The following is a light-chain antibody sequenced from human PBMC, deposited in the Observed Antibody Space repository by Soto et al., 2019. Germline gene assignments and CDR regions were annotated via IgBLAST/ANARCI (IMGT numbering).Light chain of an antibody. V-gene: IGKV2-24*01. Sequence: DIVMTQTPLSAPVTLGQPSSISCRSSQSLVHSDGNTYLSWLQQRPGQPPRVRIYKMPNRVSGVPDGFSGSGAGTEFTLTISRVEAEDVGVYYCMQSTQYHRTFGQGTKVEIK. CDR1: QSLVHSDGNTY. CDR2: KMP. J-gene: IGKJ1*01. CDR3: MQSTQYHRT.